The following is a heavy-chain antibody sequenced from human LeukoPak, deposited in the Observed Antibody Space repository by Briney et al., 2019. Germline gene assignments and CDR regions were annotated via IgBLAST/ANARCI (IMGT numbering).Heavy chain of an antibody. CDR2: IYYSGST. Sequence: PSETLSLTCTVSGGSISSYYWSWIRQPPGKGLEWIGYIYYSGSTNYNPSLKSRVTMSVDTSKNQFSLKLSSVTAADTAVYYCARGGTNYDFWSGYYTFDYWGQGTLVTVSS. V-gene: IGHV4-59*12. J-gene: IGHJ4*02. CDR1: GGSISSYY. CDR3: ARGGTNYDFWSGYYTFDY. D-gene: IGHD3-3*01.